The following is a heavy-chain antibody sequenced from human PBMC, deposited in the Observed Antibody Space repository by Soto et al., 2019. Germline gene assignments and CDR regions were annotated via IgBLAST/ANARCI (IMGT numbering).Heavy chain of an antibody. D-gene: IGHD1-26*01. J-gene: IGHJ4*02. V-gene: IGHV1-69*01. Sequence: QVQLVQSGAEVKKPGSSVKVSCKASGGTFSSYSINWVRQAPGQGLEWMGEIITIFGTANYAQTFQGRVTITADESTSTAYMELSSPRSEDTAVYYCARDGGRHSGGIDYWGQGTLVTVSS. CDR1: GGTFSSYS. CDR2: IITIFGTA. CDR3: ARDGGRHSGGIDY.